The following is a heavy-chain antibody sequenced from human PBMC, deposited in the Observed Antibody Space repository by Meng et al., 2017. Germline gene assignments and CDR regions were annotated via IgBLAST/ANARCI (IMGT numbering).Heavy chain of an antibody. J-gene: IGHJ3*02. D-gene: IGHD1-26*01. CDR1: GFTFSSYW. CDR3: ARDDGGLVGTTYI. Sequence: GESLKISCAASGFTFSSYWMHWVRQAPGKGLVWVPRINSDGSSTSYADSVKGRFTISRDNAKNTLYLQMNSLRAEDTAVYYCARDDGGLVGTTYIWGQGTMVTVSS. V-gene: IGHV3-74*01. CDR2: INSDGSST.